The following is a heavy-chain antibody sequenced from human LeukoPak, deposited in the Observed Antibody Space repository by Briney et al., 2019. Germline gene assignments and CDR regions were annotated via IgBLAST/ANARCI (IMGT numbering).Heavy chain of an antibody. J-gene: IGHJ4*02. CDR2: VRYDESEK. CDR1: GFTLSHHG. V-gene: IGHV3-33*01. Sequence: PGRSLRLSCIASGFTLSHHGMHWVRQPPGKGLEWVAFVRYDESEKYYADSVKGRFTVSRDNSNNALDLQVNTLTVEDTAVYYCARALSSTGGSYYFDSWGQGTLVTVSS. D-gene: IGHD1-14*01. CDR3: ARALSSTGGSYYFDS.